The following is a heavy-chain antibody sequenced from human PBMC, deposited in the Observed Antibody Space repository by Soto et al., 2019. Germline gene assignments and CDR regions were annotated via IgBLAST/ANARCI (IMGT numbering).Heavy chain of an antibody. CDR1: GYTFTSYA. Sequence: ASVKVSCKASGYTFTSYAMHWVRQAPGQRLEWMGWINAGNGNTKYSQKFQGRVTITRDTSASTAYMELSSLRSEDTAVYYCARDGITSYYYGMDVWGQGTTVTVSS. J-gene: IGHJ6*02. CDR3: ARDGITSYYYGMDV. CDR2: INAGNGNT. V-gene: IGHV1-3*01. D-gene: IGHD3-10*01.